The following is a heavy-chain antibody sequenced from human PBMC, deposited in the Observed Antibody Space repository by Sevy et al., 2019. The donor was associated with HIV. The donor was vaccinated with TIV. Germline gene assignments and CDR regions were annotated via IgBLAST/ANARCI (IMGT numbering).Heavy chain of an antibody. CDR3: VRHGHSGTYAIKFYCYLAV. CDR2: IYYGGKT. Sequence: SETLSLTCTVSGGSVTSETDFWGWIRQPPGNRLEWIGSIYYGGKTYYNPSLKSRLTISVDTSKNQLPLRVTSVTAADTALYYCVRHGHSGTYAIKFYCYLAVWCKGTPVTVSS. J-gene: IGHJ6*03. D-gene: IGHD1-26*01. V-gene: IGHV4-39*01. CDR1: GGSVTSETDF.